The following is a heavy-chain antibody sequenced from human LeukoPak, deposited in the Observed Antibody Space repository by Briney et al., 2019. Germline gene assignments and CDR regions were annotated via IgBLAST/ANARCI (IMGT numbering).Heavy chain of an antibody. J-gene: IGHJ4*02. CDR1: GFTFSTYS. CDR3: AKDLNWNLYYFDY. CDR2: ITSSNNYI. V-gene: IGHV3-21*04. Sequence: GGSLRLSCAGSGFTFSTYSMNWVRQAPGKGLEWVSSITSSNNYIYYADSMKGRFTISRDNAKNSLYLQMNSLRAEDTAVYYCAKDLNWNLYYFDYWGQGTLVTVSS. D-gene: IGHD1-1*01.